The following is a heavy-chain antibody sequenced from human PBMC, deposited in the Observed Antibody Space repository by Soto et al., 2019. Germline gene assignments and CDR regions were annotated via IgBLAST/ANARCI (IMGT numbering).Heavy chain of an antibody. Sequence: PSETLSLTCSVSGGTINSGDYFWSWIRQPPGKGLEWIGSIFYTGSTYYSPSLKSRVTISVDTSKNQFSLKLSSVTAADTAVYYCARGRSYGGNSGGAYWFDPWGQGTLVTVSS. V-gene: IGHV4-30-4*01. CDR3: ARGRSYGGNSGGAYWFDP. D-gene: IGHD2-8*02. J-gene: IGHJ5*02. CDR2: IFYTGST. CDR1: GGTINSGDYF.